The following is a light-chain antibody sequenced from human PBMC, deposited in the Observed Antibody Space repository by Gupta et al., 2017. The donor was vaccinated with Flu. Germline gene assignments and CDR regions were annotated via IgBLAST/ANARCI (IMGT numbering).Light chain of an antibody. CDR1: QDISNN. J-gene: IGKJ4*01. CDR3: QQYEDLVFLT. V-gene: IGKV1-33*01. CDR2: GAS. Sequence: DIQMTQSPSSLSASVGDRVTITCQASQDISNNLNWYQQRSGKAPKLLVSGASDLETGVPSRFTGSGYGTHFTLIISSRQPEDFATYYCQQYEDLVFLTFGGGTKVDIK.